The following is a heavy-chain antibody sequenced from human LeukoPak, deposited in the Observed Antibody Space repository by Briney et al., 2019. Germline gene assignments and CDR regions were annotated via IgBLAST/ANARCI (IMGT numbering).Heavy chain of an antibody. J-gene: IGHJ5*02. CDR3: VRQVVRPGPVQT. Sequence: SGTLSLTCAVSGGSISSSDWWSWVRQPPGKGLEWTGEIYHSGSTNYNPSLKSRVTISVDKSKNQFSLKLSSVTAADTAVYYCVRQVVRPGPVQTWGQGTLVTVSS. V-gene: IGHV4-4*02. CDR1: GGSISSSDW. D-gene: IGHD1-1*01. CDR2: IYHSGST.